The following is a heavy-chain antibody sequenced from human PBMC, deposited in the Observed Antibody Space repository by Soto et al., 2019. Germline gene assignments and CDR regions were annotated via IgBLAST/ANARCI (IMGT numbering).Heavy chain of an antibody. V-gene: IGHV3-21*01. CDR1: GFIFSSYS. D-gene: IGHD5-12*01. Sequence: GGSLRLSCAASGFIFSSYSMNWVRQAPGEGLEWVSSISSSGSYIYQTDSVRGRFTIARDNDKNSMYLQMNSLRAEDTAVYFCARETSGYGDYYYYAMDVWGPGTTVTVYS. CDR3: ARETSGYGDYYYYAMDV. J-gene: IGHJ6*02. CDR2: ISSSGSYI.